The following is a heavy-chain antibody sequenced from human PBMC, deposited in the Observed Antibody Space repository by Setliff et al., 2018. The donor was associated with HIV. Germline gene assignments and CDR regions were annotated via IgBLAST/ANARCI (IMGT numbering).Heavy chain of an antibody. D-gene: IGHD2-15*01. V-gene: IGHV4-59*08. CDR1: SGSLTGHY. Sequence: TLSLTCSVSSGSLTGHYWTWVRQPPGKGLEWIGYLHSLGSSRVSDTPNYSPSLKSRITISLDTSKRQFSLTMTSVTAADTAAYYCARHSPNVGVRGNAFDIWGQGTAVTVSS. CDR2: LHSLGSSRVSDTP. CDR3: ARHSPNVGVRGNAFDI. J-gene: IGHJ3*02.